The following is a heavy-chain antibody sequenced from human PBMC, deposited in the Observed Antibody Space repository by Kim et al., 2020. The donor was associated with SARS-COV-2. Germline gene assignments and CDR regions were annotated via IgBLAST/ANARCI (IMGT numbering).Heavy chain of an antibody. J-gene: IGHJ3*02. CDR3: ARAVSGDYVRDAFDI. D-gene: IGHD4-17*01. Sequence: PAFQGEVTISADKSVSTAYLQWSSLKASDTAMYYCARAVSGDYVRDAFDIWGQGTMVTVSS. V-gene: IGHV5-51*01.